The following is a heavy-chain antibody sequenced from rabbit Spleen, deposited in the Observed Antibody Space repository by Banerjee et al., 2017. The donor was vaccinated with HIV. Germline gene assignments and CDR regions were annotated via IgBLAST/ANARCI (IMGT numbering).Heavy chain of an antibody. CDR3: ARGASSSGYYNL. CDR2: IDPVFGIT. D-gene: IGHD1-1*01. CDR1: GFTLSSYY. Sequence: QLKESGGGLVQTGGSLKLSCKASGFTLSSYYMNWVRQAPGKGLEWIGYIDPVFGITYYANWVNGRFSISRENAQNTVFLQMTSLTAADTATYFCARGASSSGYYNLWGQGTLVTVS. J-gene: IGHJ4*01. V-gene: IGHV1S7*01.